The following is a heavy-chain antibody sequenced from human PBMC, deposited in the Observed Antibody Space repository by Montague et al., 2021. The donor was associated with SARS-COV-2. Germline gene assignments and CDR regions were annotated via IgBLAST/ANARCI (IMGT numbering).Heavy chain of an antibody. CDR3: VRPLWFGDSDYYFDS. D-gene: IGHD3-10*01. V-gene: IGHV3-74*01. CDR2: IRLDGTST. Sequence: SRRLSWAASGFTFRSYWMHWVRQVPGRGLVWVSRIRLDGTSTHYAASVKGRFVISRDNAKNTLSLEMTNLRVDDTAIYYCVRPLWFGDSDYYFDSWGQGTLVSVSS. J-gene: IGHJ4*02. CDR1: GFTFRSYW.